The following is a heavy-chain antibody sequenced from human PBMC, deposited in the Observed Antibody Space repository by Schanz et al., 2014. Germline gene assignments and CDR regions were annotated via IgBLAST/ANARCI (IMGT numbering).Heavy chain of an antibody. J-gene: IGHJ3*02. D-gene: IGHD6-19*01. CDR3: ARGLGDERWLDLNEAFDI. Sequence: QVQLVQSGAEVMKPGSSVKVSCKASGGTFSSYTINWVRQAPGQGLEWMGRFIPILGITNVAQTFQDRVTITADKSTSTAYMELSSLRSEDTAVYYCARGLGDERWLDLNEAFDIWGQGTIVTVSS. V-gene: IGHV1-69*02. CDR2: FIPILGIT. CDR1: GGTFSSYT.